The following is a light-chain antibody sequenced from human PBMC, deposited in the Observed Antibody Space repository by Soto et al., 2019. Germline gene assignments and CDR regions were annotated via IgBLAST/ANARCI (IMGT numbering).Light chain of an antibody. Sequence: DIQMTQSPSTLPASVGDRVTITCRASQTISSWLAWYQQKPGTAPKLLIYKASTLESGVPSRFSGSGSGTEFTLTISSLQPDDFATYYCQHYNSYSDAFGQGTKV. CDR1: QTISSW. J-gene: IGKJ1*01. CDR2: KAS. V-gene: IGKV1-5*03. CDR3: QHYNSYSDA.